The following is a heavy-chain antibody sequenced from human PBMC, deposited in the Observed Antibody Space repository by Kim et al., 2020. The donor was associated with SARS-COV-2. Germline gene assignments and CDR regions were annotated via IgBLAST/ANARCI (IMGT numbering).Heavy chain of an antibody. V-gene: IGHV3-11*04. D-gene: IGHD6-13*01. Sequence: KGRFTISRDNAKNSLYLQMTSLRAEDTAVYYCASWGAAAGNYYYYYGMDVWGQGTTVTVSS. CDR3: ASWGAAAGNYYYYYGMDV. J-gene: IGHJ6*02.